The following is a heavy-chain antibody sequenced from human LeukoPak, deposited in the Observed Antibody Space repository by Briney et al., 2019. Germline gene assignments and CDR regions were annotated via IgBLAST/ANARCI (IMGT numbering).Heavy chain of an antibody. J-gene: IGHJ4*02. V-gene: IGHV3-48*04. CDR1: GFTFSSYS. CDR3: ARDQYYDFWSGHRTFDY. CDR2: ISSSSSTI. D-gene: IGHD3-3*01. Sequence: PGGSLRLSCAASGFTFSSYSMNWVRQAPGKGLEWVSYISSSSSTIYYADSVKGRFTISRDNAKNSLYLQMNSLRAEDTAVYYCARDQYYDFWSGHRTFDYWGQGTLVIVSS.